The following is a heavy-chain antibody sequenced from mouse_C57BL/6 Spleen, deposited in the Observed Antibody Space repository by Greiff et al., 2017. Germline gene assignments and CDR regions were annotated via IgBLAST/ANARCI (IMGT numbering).Heavy chain of an antibody. CDR3: TRSITTV. V-gene: IGHV1-15*01. D-gene: IGHD1-1*01. CDR1: GYTFTDYE. J-gene: IGHJ4*01. Sequence: QVQLQQSGAELVRPGASVTLSCKASGYTFTDYEMHWVKQTPVHGLEWIGAIDPETGGTAYNQKFKGKAILTADKSSSPAYMELRSLTSEDSAVYCCTRSITTVWGQGTSVTVSS. CDR2: IDPETGGT.